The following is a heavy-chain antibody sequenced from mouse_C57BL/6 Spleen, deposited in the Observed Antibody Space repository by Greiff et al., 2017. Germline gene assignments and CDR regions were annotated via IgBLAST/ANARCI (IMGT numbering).Heavy chain of an antibody. CDR2: IDPSDSYT. CDR1: GYTFTSYW. Sequence: QVQLQQPGAELVKPGASVKLSCKASGYTFTSYWLQWVQQRPGQGLEWIGEIDPSDSYTNYNQKFKGKATLTVDTSSSTAYMQLSSLTSEDSAVYYCARKSNYGYYAMDYWGQGTSVTVSS. D-gene: IGHD2-5*01. CDR3: ARKSNYGYYAMDY. V-gene: IGHV1-50*01. J-gene: IGHJ4*01.